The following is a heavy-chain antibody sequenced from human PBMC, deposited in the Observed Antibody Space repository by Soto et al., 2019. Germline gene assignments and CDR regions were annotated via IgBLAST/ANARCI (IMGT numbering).Heavy chain of an antibody. CDR1: GFPFSSYV. D-gene: IGHD4-4*01. CDR3: AKDSNKYSSSLRGRYFDY. V-gene: IGHV3-23*01. CDR2: ISGGGSNK. Sequence: PGGSLRLSCAASGFPFSSYVMSWVRQAPGKGLEWVSGISGGGSNKFYADSVKGRFTISRDNSKNTLLLQMNSLGAEDTAVYYCAKDSNKYSSSLRGRYFDYWGQGIGVTVSS. J-gene: IGHJ4*02.